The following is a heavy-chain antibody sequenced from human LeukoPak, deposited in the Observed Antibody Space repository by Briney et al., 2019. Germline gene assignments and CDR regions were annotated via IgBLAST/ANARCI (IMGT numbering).Heavy chain of an antibody. CDR3: ARPFYYYMDV. V-gene: IGHV4-4*02. J-gene: IGHJ6*03. Sequence: PSETLSLTCAVSGGSISSTNWWSWVRQPPGKGLEWIGEIFHSGSTNYNPSLKSRLTISLDKSKNQFSLKLSSVTAADTAVYYCARPFYYYMDVWGKGTTVTVSS. CDR1: GGSISSTNW. CDR2: IFHSGST.